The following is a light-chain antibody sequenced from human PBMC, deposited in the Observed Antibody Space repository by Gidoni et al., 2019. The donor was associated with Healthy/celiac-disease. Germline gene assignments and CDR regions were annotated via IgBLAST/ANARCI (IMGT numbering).Light chain of an antibody. CDR1: QSVSSSY. CDR2: GAS. Sequence: EIVLTQSPGTLSLSPGERATLSCRASQSVSSSYLAWYQQKPGQAPRLLTHGASSRATGIPDRFSGSGSGTDFTLTISRLEPVDFAVYYCQQYGSSRWTFGQXTKVEIK. CDR3: QQYGSSRWT. J-gene: IGKJ1*01. V-gene: IGKV3-20*01.